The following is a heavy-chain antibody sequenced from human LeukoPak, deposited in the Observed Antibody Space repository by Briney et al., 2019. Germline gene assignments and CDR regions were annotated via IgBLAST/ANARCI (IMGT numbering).Heavy chain of an antibody. CDR3: AKDRASITIFGVVISKLYYFDY. Sequence: GGSLRLSCAASGFTFSSYGMHWVRQAPGKGLEWVAFIRYDGSNKYYADSVKGRFTISRDNSKNTLYLQMNSLRAEDTAVYYCAKDRASITIFGVVISKLYYFDYWGQGTLVTVSS. CDR1: GFTFSSYG. D-gene: IGHD3-3*01. V-gene: IGHV3-30*02. CDR2: IRYDGSNK. J-gene: IGHJ4*02.